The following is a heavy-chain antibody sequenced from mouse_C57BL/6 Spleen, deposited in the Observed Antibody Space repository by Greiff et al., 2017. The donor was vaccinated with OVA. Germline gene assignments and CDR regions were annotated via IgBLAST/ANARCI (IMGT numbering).Heavy chain of an antibody. J-gene: IGHJ1*03. V-gene: IGHV1-61*01. D-gene: IGHD1-1*01. CDR1: GYTFTSYW. CDR2: IYPSDSET. CDR3: ARSITTVVADWYFDV. Sequence: QVQLQQPGAELVRPGSSVKLSCKASGYTFTSYWMDWVKQRPGQGLEWIGNIYPSDSETHYNQKFKDKATLTVDKSSSTAYMQLSSLTSEDSAVYYCARSITTVVADWYFDVWGTGTTVTVSS.